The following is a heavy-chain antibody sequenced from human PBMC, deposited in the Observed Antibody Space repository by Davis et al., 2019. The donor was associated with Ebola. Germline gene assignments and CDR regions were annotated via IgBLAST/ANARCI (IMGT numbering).Heavy chain of an antibody. D-gene: IGHD3-16*01. CDR3: ARDIAGGSDY. Sequence: GESLKISCAASGFTFSDYYMSWTRQAPGKGLEWVSHISTSGSIINYADSVKGRFTISRDNVNNLLYLHMNSLRAEDTAVYYCARDIAGGSDYWGQGTLVTVSS. CDR1: GFTFSDYY. CDR2: ISTSGSII. V-gene: IGHV3-11*04. J-gene: IGHJ4*02.